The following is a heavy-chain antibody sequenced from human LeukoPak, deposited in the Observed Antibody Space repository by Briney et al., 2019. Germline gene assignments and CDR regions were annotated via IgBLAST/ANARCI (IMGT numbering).Heavy chain of an antibody. V-gene: IGHV1-69*13. Sequence: SVKVSCKASGGIFSRYAISWVRQAPGQGLEWMGGLVPMFGTPNQAQKFQGRVTITADESTSTAYMELSSLRSEDTAVYYCAIEYDLRAFDIWGQGTMVTVSS. CDR2: LVPMFGTP. CDR1: GGIFSRYA. J-gene: IGHJ3*02. D-gene: IGHD3-3*01. CDR3: AIEYDLRAFDI.